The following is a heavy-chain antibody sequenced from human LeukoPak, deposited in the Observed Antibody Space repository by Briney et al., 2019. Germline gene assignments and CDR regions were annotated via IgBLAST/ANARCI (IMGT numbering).Heavy chain of an antibody. V-gene: IGHV1-2*02. CDR2: INPNSGGT. J-gene: IGHJ6*03. CDR3: ARGENYYYYYMDV. D-gene: IGHD1-26*01. CDR1: GYTFTGYY. Sequence: ASVKVSCKASGYTFTGYYMHWVRQALGQGLEWMGWINPNSGGTNYAQKFQGRVTMTRDTSISTAYMELSRLRSDDTAVYYCARGENYYYYYMDVWGKGTTVTVSS.